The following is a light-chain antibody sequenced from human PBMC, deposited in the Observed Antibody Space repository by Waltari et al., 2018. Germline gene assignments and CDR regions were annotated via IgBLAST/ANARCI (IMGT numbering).Light chain of an antibody. J-gene: IGKJ1*01. CDR3: QQYGSSIT. Sequence: EVVLTQSPGTLSLSPGERATLSCRASQSVSSGYLDWYQQKPAQAPRLLIYGASSRATGIPDRFSGSGSGIDFNLTISRLESEDFAMYYCQQYGSSITFGQGTKVEVK. CDR2: GAS. V-gene: IGKV3-20*01. CDR1: QSVSSGY.